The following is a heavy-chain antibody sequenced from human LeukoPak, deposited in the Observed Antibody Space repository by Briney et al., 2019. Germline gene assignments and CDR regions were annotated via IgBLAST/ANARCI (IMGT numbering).Heavy chain of an antibody. CDR2: INPDNGGT. Sequence: ASVKVSCKASGYTFTDYYIHWVRQAPGQGLQWMAWINPDNGGTNYAQKFQGRVTLTTDPSISTAYMELSGLRSDDTAVYFCARWLTRATTRDAFDIWGQGTMVTVSS. D-gene: IGHD1-26*01. J-gene: IGHJ3*02. CDR1: GYTFTDYY. V-gene: IGHV1-2*02. CDR3: ARWLTRATTRDAFDI.